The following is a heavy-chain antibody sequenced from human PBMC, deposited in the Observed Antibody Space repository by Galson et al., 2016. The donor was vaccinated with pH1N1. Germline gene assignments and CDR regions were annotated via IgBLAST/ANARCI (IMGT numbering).Heavy chain of an antibody. D-gene: IGHD2-21*01. CDR3: ASGGYWVY. CDR1: GYTFTTQY. V-gene: IGHV1-46*01. Sequence: SVKVSCKASGYTFTTQYVNWVRQAPGQGLEWLGVIDPSGGSTTYAQKFQGRVTVTVHTSTSTVYMELSSLRSYDTAMYYCASGGYWVYWGQGTLVTVSS. CDR2: IDPSGGST. J-gene: IGHJ4*02.